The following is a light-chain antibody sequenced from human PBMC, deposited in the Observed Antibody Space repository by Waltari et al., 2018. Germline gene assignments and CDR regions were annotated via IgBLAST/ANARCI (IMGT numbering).Light chain of an antibody. CDR3: QQRSNWPPGLT. CDR2: DAS. J-gene: IGKJ4*01. V-gene: IGKV3-11*01. Sequence: EIVLTQSPATLSLSPGERATLPCRASQTVSIYLSWYQQKPGQAPRLLIYDASNRATGIPARFSGSGSGTDFTLTISSLEPEDFAVYYCQQRSNWPPGLTFGGGTKVEIK. CDR1: QTVSIY.